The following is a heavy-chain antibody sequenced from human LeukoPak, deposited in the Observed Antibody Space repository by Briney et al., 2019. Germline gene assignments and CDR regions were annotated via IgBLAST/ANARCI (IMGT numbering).Heavy chain of an antibody. D-gene: IGHD3-22*01. CDR3: ARHSAKLDNNGYSHGFDI. V-gene: IGHV4-59*01. CDR2: IYYSGNT. J-gene: IGHJ3*02. CDR1: GASISGYY. Sequence: PSETLSLTCTVSGASISGYYWSWIRQPPGRGLEWIGFIYYSGNTNYNPSLKSRVTMSLDTSKNLFSLRLNSVTAADTAVYYCARHSAKLDNNGYSHGFDIWGQGTMVTVS.